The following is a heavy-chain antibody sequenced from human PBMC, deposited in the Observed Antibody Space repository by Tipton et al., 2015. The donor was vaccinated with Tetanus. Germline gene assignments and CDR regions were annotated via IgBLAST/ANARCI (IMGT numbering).Heavy chain of an antibody. D-gene: IGHD2-21*02. CDR2: IYYSGST. J-gene: IGHJ3*02. CDR1: GGSISSYY. Sequence: LRLSCTVSGGSISSYYWSWIRQPPGKGLEWIGYIYYSGSTYYNPSLKSRVTISVDTSKNQLSLKLSSVTAADTAVYYCARAPGYVVVTARDAFDIWGQGTMVTVSS. V-gene: IGHV4-59*08. CDR3: ARAPGYVVVTARDAFDI.